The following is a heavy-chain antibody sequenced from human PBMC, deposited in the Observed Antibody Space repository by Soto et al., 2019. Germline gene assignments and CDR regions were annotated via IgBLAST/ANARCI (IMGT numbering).Heavy chain of an antibody. J-gene: IGHJ4*02. CDR3: TRERGGYNRGDFEF. Sequence: QVLLVQSGAEVRKPGSSVNVSCKASGGTFNSYAISWVRQAPGQGLEWMGGIIPDFGTGNSAQKFRGRLSIIADASTTTAYMGLSGLTSEDTAVYYCTRERGGYNRGDFEFWGQGTQVTVSS. CDR2: IIPDFGTG. V-gene: IGHV1-69*01. CDR1: GGTFNSYA. D-gene: IGHD1-26*01.